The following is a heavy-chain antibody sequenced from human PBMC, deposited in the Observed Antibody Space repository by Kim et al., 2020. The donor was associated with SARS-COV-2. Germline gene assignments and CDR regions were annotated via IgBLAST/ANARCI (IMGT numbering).Heavy chain of an antibody. V-gene: IGHV4-59*08. CDR2: IYYSGST. J-gene: IGHJ5*02. CDR3: ARTYYDFWSGYYWGGWFDP. Sequence: SETLSLTCTVSGGSISSYYWSWIRQPPGKGLEWIGYIYYSGSTNYNPSLKSRVTISVDTSKNQFSLKLSSVTAADTAVYYCARTYYDFWSGYYWGGWFDPWGQGTLVTVSS. CDR1: GGSISSYY. D-gene: IGHD3-3*01.